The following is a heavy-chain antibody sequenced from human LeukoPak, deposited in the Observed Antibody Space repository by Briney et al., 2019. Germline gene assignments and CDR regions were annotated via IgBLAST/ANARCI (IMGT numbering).Heavy chain of an antibody. CDR1: GFTVSSNY. Sequence: PRGSLCPSCAASGFTVSSNYMSWVRQAPGKGLEWVSVIYSGGSTYYADSVKGRFTISRDNSKNTLYLQMNSLRAEDTAVYYCARERRYYFDYWGQGTLVTVSS. CDR2: IYSGGST. CDR3: ARERRYYFDY. V-gene: IGHV3-53*01. J-gene: IGHJ4*02.